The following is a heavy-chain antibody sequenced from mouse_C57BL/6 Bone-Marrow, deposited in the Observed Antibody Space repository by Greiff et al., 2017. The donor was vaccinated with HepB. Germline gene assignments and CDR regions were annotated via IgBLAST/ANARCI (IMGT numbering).Heavy chain of an antibody. J-gene: IGHJ4*01. CDR1: GYTFTSYW. CDR2: IHPNSAST. V-gene: IGHV1-64*01. CDR3: ASYYDGDAMDY. Sequence: QVQLQQPGAELVKPGASVKLSCKASGYTFTSYWMHWVKQRPGQGLEWIGMIHPNSASTNYNEKFKSKATLTVDKSSSTAYMQLSSLTSEDSAVYYCASYYDGDAMDYWGQGTSVTVSS. D-gene: IGHD1-1*01.